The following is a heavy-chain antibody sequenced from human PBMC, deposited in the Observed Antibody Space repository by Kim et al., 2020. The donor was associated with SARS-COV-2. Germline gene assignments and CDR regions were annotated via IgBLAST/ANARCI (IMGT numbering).Heavy chain of an antibody. J-gene: IGHJ4*02. CDR3: VKDRIDAGKYYLDY. CDR2: ISYDGTEN. Sequence: GGSLRLSCAASGFTFSSYGMHWVRQAPGKGLEWVAVISYDGTENYHADSVRGRFTISRDNSKNTVFLQMNSLRAEDTAIYYCVKDRIDAGKYYLDYWGLGTLVTVSS. D-gene: IGHD3-16*01. CDR1: GFTFSSYG. V-gene: IGHV3-30*18.